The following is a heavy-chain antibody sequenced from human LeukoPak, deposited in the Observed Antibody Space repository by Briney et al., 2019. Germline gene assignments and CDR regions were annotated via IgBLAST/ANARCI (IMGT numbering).Heavy chain of an antibody. V-gene: IGHV4-4*02. J-gene: IGHJ4*02. CDR1: GGSISSGSW. Sequence: PSETLSLTCAVSGGSISSGSWWSWIRQPPGKGLEWIGEIYHSGNTVYNPPLKSRVTISVDNSNNQFSLKLTSVTAADTAVYYCARNGASSSVVDWGQGTLVTVSS. CDR3: ARNGASSSVVD. CDR2: IYHSGNT. D-gene: IGHD2-15*01.